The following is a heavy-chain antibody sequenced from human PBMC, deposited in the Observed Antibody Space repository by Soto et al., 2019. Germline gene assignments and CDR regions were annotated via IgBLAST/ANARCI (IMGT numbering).Heavy chain of an antibody. D-gene: IGHD1-26*01. J-gene: IGHJ6*02. V-gene: IGHV3-48*03. Sequence: EVQLVESGGGLVQPGGSLRLSCAPSGISFSSYDMNWVRQAPGKGLEWVSYISSSGSTEYYADSVKCRFTISRDNAKNPLYLQVNGLRADDTATNYCARDQVGDGYNTNCHYGMDVWGQGTPGNGSS. CDR3: ARDQVGDGYNTNCHYGMDV. CDR1: GISFSSYD. CDR2: ISSSGSTE.